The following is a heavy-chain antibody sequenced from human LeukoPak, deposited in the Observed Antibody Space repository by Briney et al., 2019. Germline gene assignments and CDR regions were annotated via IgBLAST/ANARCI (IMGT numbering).Heavy chain of an antibody. CDR3: ARDRKGFSGSYYED. CDR1: GFTFSDYY. J-gene: IGHJ4*02. CDR2: ISSSGSTI. D-gene: IGHD1-26*01. V-gene: IGHV3-11*01. Sequence: GGSLRLSCAASGFTFSDYYMSWIRQSPGKGLEWVSYISSSGSTIYYADSVKGRFTISRDNAKNSLYPQMNSLRAEDTAVYYCARDRKGFSGSYYEDWGQGILVTVSS.